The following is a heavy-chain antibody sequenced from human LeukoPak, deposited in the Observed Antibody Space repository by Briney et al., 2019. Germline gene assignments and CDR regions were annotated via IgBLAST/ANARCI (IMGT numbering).Heavy chain of an antibody. Sequence: GESLMISCKGSGYRFTSYWIGWVSQMPGKGLEWMGIIYPGDSETRYSPSFQGQVTISVDKSISTAYLQWSSLKASDTAMYYCARPSGYSSGWSPGAFDIWGQGTMVTVSS. CDR2: IYPGDSET. CDR1: GYRFTSYW. J-gene: IGHJ3*02. V-gene: IGHV5-51*01. D-gene: IGHD6-19*01. CDR3: ARPSGYSSGWSPGAFDI.